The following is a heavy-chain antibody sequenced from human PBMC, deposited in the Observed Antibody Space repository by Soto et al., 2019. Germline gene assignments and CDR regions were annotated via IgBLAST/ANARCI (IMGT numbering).Heavy chain of an antibody. D-gene: IGHD2-15*01. CDR2: IKSKTDGGTT. CDR1: GFTFSNAW. Sequence: GGSLRLSCAASGFTFSNAWMSWVRQAPGKGLEWVGRIKSKTDGGTTDYAAPVKGRFTISRDDSKNTLYLQMNSLKTEDTAVYYCTTDLLDIVVVVAATPRDDYWGQGTLVTVSS. V-gene: IGHV3-15*01. J-gene: IGHJ4*02. CDR3: TTDLLDIVVVVAATPRDDY.